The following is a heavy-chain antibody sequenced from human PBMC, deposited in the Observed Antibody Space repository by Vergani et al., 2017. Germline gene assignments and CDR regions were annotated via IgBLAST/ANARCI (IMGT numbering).Heavy chain of an antibody. CDR2: IKQDGSEK. CDR3: ARDKKNFNYYGSGAIDY. V-gene: IGHV3-7*03. CDR1: GFTFSNAW. D-gene: IGHD3-10*01. Sequence: EVQLLESGGGLVKPGGSLRLSCAASGFTFSNAWMSWVRQAPGKGLEWVANIKQDGSEKDYVDSVKGRFTISRDNAKNSLYLQMNSLRAEDTAVYYCARDKKNFNYYGSGAIDYWGQGTLVTVSS. J-gene: IGHJ4*02.